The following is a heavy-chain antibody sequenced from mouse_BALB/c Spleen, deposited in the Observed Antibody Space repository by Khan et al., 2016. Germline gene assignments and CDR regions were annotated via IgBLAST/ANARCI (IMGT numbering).Heavy chain of an antibody. Sequence: VQLQESGPGLVAPSQSLSITCTVSGFSLTGFSVNWVRQPPGKALEWLGMIWGDGSTDYNSALKSRLSFSKDDSKSQVFLKMNSLQTDDTARYFCASYYDDDGGFAYWGQGTLVTVSA. J-gene: IGHJ3*01. CDR2: IWGDGST. CDR1: GFSLTGFS. V-gene: IGHV2-6-7*01. D-gene: IGHD2-4*01. CDR3: ASYYDDDGGFAY.